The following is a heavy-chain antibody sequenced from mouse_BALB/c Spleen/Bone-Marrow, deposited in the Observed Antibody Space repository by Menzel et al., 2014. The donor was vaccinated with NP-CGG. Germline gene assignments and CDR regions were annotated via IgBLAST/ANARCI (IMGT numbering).Heavy chain of an antibody. CDR2: ISGGGSYT. J-gene: IGHJ2*01. Sequence: EVKVVESGGGLVKPGGPLKLSCAASGFTFSSYGMSWVRQTPEKRLEWVATISGGGSYTYYPGSVKGRFTISRDNAKNNLYLQMSSLRSEDTALYYCARQAGGSGYFDYWGQGTTLTVSS. D-gene: IGHD1-1*01. V-gene: IGHV5-9-2*01. CDR1: GFTFSSYG. CDR3: ARQAGGSGYFDY.